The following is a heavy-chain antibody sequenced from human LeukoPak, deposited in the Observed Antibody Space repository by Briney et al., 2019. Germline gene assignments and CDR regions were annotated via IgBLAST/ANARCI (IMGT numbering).Heavy chain of an antibody. J-gene: IGHJ4*02. CDR1: GYTFTGYY. CDR2: INPNSGGT. D-gene: IGHD6-6*01. Sequence: ASVKVSCQASGYTFTGYYMHWVRHAPGQGLEWMAWINPNSGGTNYAQKVQGRVTMTRDTSISTAYMELSRLRSDDTAVYYCARDRGSSSFAARWGQGALVTVSS. V-gene: IGHV1-2*02. CDR3: ARDRGSSSFAAR.